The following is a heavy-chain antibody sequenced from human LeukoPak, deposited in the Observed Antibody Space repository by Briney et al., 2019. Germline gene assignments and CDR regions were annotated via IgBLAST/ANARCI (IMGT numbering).Heavy chain of an antibody. CDR2: IYYSGST. CDR3: ARHRMYYYDSSGRGVADAFDI. V-gene: IGHV4-39*01. J-gene: IGHJ3*02. Sequence: SETLSLTCTVSGGSISSSSYYWGWIRQPPGKGLEWIGSIYYSGSTYYNPSLKSRVTISVDTSKNQFSLKLSSVTAADTAVYSCARHRMYYYDSSGRGVADAFDIWGQGTMVTVTS. CDR1: GGSISSSSYY. D-gene: IGHD3-22*01.